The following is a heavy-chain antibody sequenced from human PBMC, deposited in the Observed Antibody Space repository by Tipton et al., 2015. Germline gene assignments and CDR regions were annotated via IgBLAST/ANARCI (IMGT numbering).Heavy chain of an antibody. V-gene: IGHV4-38-2*01. Sequence: TLSLTCGVAGYSISRGYYWGWIRQPPGKGLEWIGSFYHSGDTLYNPSLKSRVTISVDTSKNHFSLKLSSVTAADTAVYYCARRAGYGDHFDYWGRGTLVTVSP. J-gene: IGHJ4*02. CDR1: GYSISRGYY. CDR3: ARRAGYGDHFDY. D-gene: IGHD4-17*01. CDR2: FYHSGDT.